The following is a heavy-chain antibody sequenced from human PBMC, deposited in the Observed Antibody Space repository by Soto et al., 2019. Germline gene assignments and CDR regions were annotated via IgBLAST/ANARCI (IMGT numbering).Heavy chain of an antibody. CDR3: AKLLAGTTSGMDV. CDR2: ISYDGSNK. V-gene: IGHV3-30*18. J-gene: IGHJ6*02. CDR1: GFTFSSYG. Sequence: QVQLVESAGCVVQPGRSLRLSCAASGFTFSSYGMHWVRQAPGKGLEWVAVISYDGSNKYYADSVKGRFTISRDNSKNTLYLQMNSLRAEDTAVYYCAKLLAGTTSGMDVWGQGTTVTVSS. D-gene: IGHD1-7*01.